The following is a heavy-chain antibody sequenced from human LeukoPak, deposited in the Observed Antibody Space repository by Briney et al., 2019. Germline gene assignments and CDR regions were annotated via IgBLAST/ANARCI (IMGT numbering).Heavy chain of an antibody. J-gene: IGHJ4*02. CDR3: ARNPTLDRWLQSDQSRFDY. Sequence: GASVKVSCKTSGYTFTNYGIAWVRQAPGQGLEWMGWISAYKGDTKYAQKFQGRVTMSTDTSTTTAYMELRSLRSEDTAVYYCARNPTLDRWLQSDQSRFDYWGQGTLVTVSS. CDR2: ISAYKGDT. CDR1: GYTFTNYG. D-gene: IGHD5-24*01. V-gene: IGHV1-18*01.